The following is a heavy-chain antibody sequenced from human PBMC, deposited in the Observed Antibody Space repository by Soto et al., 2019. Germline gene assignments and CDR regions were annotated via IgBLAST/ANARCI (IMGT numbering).Heavy chain of an antibody. Sequence: EVQLLESGGGLVQPGGPRRLSCAASGLTFSSNAISWVRQAPGKGLEWVSVISGSGGSTYYADSVKGRFTISRDNSKNTLYLQMNSLRAEDTAVYYCAKRSSGNWFDPWGQGTLVTVSS. CDR3: AKRSSGNWFDP. D-gene: IGHD3-10*01. J-gene: IGHJ5*02. CDR1: GLTFSSNA. CDR2: ISGSGGST. V-gene: IGHV3-23*01.